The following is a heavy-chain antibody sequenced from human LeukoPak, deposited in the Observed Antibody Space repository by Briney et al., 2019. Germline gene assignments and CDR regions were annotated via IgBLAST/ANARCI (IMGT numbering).Heavy chain of an antibody. V-gene: IGHV3-23*01. CDR2: ISGSGYNT. CDR1: GFTFSSYA. CDR3: GRHMYPWKYPDAPDV. Sequence: GGSLRLSCAASGFTFSSYAMSWVRQAPGKGLEWVSTISGSGYNTYYADSVKGRFTISRDNSKNTLYLQMNSLRPEDTAVYYCGRHMYPWKYPDAPDVWGQGTMVTVSS. D-gene: IGHD1-7*01. J-gene: IGHJ3*01.